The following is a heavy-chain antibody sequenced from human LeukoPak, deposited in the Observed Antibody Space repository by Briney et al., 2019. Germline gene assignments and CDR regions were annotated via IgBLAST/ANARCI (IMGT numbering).Heavy chain of an antibody. J-gene: IGHJ6*02. Sequence: GASVKVSCKASGYTFTSYAMHWVRRAPGQRLEWMGWINAGNGKTKYSQKFQGRVTITADESTSTAYMELSSLRSEDTAVYYCARDRDIVVVPAAIHYYGMDVWGQGTTVTVSS. V-gene: IGHV1-3*01. D-gene: IGHD2-2*01. CDR2: INAGNGKT. CDR1: GYTFTSYA. CDR3: ARDRDIVVVPAAIHYYGMDV.